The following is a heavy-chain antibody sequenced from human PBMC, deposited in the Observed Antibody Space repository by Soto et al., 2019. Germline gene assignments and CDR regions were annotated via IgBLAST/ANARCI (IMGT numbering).Heavy chain of an antibody. CDR3: ARLNRPSGWYRTPSPSARG. CDR1: GYSFTSYW. CDR2: IDPSDSYT. Sequence: PGESLKISCKGSGYSFTSYWISWVRQMPGKGLEWMGRIDPSDSYTNYSPSFQGHVTISADKSISTAYLQWSSLKASDTAMYYCARLNRPSGWYRTPSPSARGWGQGTLVTVSS. D-gene: IGHD6-19*01. J-gene: IGHJ4*02. V-gene: IGHV5-10-1*01.